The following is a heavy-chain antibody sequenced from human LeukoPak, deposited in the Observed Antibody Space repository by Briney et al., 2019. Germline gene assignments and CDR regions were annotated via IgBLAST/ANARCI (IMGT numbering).Heavy chain of an antibody. D-gene: IGHD3-22*01. V-gene: IGHV1-46*01. Sequence: ASVKVSCKASGYTFTGYYMHWVRQAPGQGLEWMGIINPSGGSTSYAQKFQGRVTMTRDTSTSTVYMELSSLRSEDTAVYYCARGPADSYYYDSSGYYGNAFDIWGQGTMVTVSS. CDR1: GYTFTGYY. J-gene: IGHJ3*02. CDR3: ARGPADSYYYDSSGYYGNAFDI. CDR2: INPSGGST.